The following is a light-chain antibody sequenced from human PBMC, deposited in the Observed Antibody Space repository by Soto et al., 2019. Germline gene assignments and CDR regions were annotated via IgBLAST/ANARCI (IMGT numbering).Light chain of an antibody. CDR1: SSDVGSYNL. CDR3: GSYAGRSTLV. CDR2: EGS. V-gene: IGLV2-23*01. Sequence: QSALTQPASVSGSPGQSITISCTGTSSDVGSYNLFSWYQHHPGKATKLMFYEGSKRPAVVSNRFSGSKSGTTAFVTIAGRPAEDDADYYGGSYAGRSTLVFGGGTKVTVL. J-gene: IGLJ2*01.